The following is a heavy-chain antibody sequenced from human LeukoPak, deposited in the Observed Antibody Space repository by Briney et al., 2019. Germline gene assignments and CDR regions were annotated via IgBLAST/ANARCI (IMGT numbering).Heavy chain of an antibody. CDR3: ARVGPDSGSYSYYFDY. CDR2: IIPILGIA. D-gene: IGHD3-10*01. CDR1: GGTFSSYA. Sequence: LVKVSCKASGGTFSSYAISWVRQAPGQGLEWMGRIIPILGIANYAQKFQGRVTITADKSTSTAYMELSSLRSEDTAVYYCARVGPDSGSYSYYFDYWGQGTLVTVSS. V-gene: IGHV1-69*04. J-gene: IGHJ4*02.